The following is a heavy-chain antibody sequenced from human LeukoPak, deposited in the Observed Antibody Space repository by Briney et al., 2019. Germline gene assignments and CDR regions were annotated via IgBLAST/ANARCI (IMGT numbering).Heavy chain of an antibody. Sequence: GGSLRLSCAASGFIFSDYEMNWVRQAPGKGLEWVSYISSSGRTIFCADSVKGRFTISRDSAKNSLYLQMNSLRAEDTAVYYCARDGGGHSNGNDAFDIWGQGTMVTVSS. J-gene: IGHJ3*02. CDR1: GFIFSDYE. CDR2: ISSSGRTI. V-gene: IGHV3-48*03. D-gene: IGHD5-18*01. CDR3: ARDGGGHSNGNDAFDI.